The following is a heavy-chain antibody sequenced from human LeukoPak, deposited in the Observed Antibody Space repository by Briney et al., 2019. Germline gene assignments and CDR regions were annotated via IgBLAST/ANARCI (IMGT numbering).Heavy chain of an antibody. Sequence: GESLKISCKGSGYRFTNYWISWVRQMPGKGLEWVGRIDPSDSYTNYSPSFQGHVTISADKSISTAYLQWSSVKASDTAMYYCARRKGSVGWFDPWGQGTMVTVSS. CDR1: GYRFTNYW. CDR2: IDPSDSYT. D-gene: IGHD4-23*01. CDR3: ARRKGSVGWFDP. V-gene: IGHV5-10-1*01. J-gene: IGHJ5*02.